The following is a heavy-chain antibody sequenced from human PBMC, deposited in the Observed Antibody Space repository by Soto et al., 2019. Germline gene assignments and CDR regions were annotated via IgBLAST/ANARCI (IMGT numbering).Heavy chain of an antibody. CDR3: ARGEQYSGRIFDY. J-gene: IGHJ4*02. V-gene: IGHV6-1*01. CDR2: TYYRSKWYN. CDR1: GDSVSSNSAA. Sequence: SQTLSLTCGISGDSVSSNSAAWKWRRQCPSRGREWLGRTYYRSKWYNEYAVSVESRITINPDTSKNHFSLQLNFVTPEDTAVYFCARGEQYSGRIFDYWGQGTLVTVSS. D-gene: IGHD1-26*01.